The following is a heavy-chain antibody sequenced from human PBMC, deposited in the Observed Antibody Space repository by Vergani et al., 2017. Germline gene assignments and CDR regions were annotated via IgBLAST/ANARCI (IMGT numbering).Heavy chain of an antibody. J-gene: IGHJ4*02. CDR3: ARSPIIYVQYYFDY. CDR1: GGTFSSYA. D-gene: IGHD5/OR15-5a*01. CDR2: IIPIFGTA. Sequence: QVQLVQSGAEVKKPGSSVKVSCKASGGTFSSYAISWVRQAPGQGLEWMGGIIPIFGTANYAQKFQGRVTITADEATSPAYMELSSLRSEDTAVYYCARSPIIYVQYYFDYWGQGTLVTVSS. V-gene: IGHV1-69*01.